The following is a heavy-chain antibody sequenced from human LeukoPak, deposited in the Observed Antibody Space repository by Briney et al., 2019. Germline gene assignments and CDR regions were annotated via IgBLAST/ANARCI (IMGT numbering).Heavy chain of an antibody. D-gene: IGHD2-2*01. CDR2: ISSSSSYI. V-gene: IGHV3-21*04. Sequence: GGSLRLSCAASGFTFSSYSMNWVRQAPGKGLEWVSSISSSSSYIYYADSVKGRFTISRDNAKNSLYLQMNSLRAEDTAVYYCAKAGQYQLLPFDYWGQGTLVTVSS. CDR1: GFTFSSYS. J-gene: IGHJ4*02. CDR3: AKAGQYQLLPFDY.